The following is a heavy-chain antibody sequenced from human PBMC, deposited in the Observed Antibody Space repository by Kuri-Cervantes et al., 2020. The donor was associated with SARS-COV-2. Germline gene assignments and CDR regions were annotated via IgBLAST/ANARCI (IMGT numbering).Heavy chain of an antibody. CDR1: GGSISSSSYY. CDR2: IYYSGST. J-gene: IGHJ3*02. D-gene: IGHD3-3*01. CDR3: ARVVSRTIFGVVKPDAFDI. Sequence: SETLSLTCTVSGGSISSSSYYWGWIRQPPGKGLEWIGYIYYSGSTYYNPSPKSRVTISVDTSKNQFSLKLSSVTAADTAVYYCARVVSRTIFGVVKPDAFDIWGQGTMVTVSS. V-gene: IGHV4-30-4*08.